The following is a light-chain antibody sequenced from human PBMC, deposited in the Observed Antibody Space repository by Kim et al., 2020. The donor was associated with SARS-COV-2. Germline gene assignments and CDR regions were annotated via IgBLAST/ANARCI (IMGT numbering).Light chain of an antibody. CDR3: CSYAGSYTWV. V-gene: IGLV2-11*01. Sequence: QSALTQPRSVPGSPGQSVTISCTGTSSDVGGYNYVSWYQQHPGKAPKLMIYDVSKRPSGVPDRFSGSKSGNTASLTISGLQAEDEADYYCCSYAGSYTWVFGGGTQLTVL. CDR2: DVS. J-gene: IGLJ3*02. CDR1: SSDVGGYNY.